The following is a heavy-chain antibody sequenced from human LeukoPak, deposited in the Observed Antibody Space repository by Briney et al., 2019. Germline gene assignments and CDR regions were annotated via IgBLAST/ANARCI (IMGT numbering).Heavy chain of an antibody. CDR2: FFLKGST. J-gene: IGHJ4*02. CDR3: ARVAGCTSCFGIDY. V-gene: IGHV4-38-2*02. Sequence: SETLSLTCTVSGYSITSAYYWGWIRQPPGKGLEWIGSFFLKGSTYYNPSLKSRVTISVDTSKNQFSLTLSSVTAADTAVYYCARVAGCTSCFGIDYWGQGTLVTVSS. CDR1: GYSITSAYY. D-gene: IGHD2-2*01.